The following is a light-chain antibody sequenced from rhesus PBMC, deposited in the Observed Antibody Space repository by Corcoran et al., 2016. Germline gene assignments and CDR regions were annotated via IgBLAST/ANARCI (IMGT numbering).Light chain of an antibody. CDR1: QVMSSW. CDR3: QQYNSAPFT. Sequence: DIQMTQSPSSLSASVGDRVTIPCRASQVMSSWLDWYQQEPGKDPKLMIYKASSLQIGVPARVSGSGSGTAFTLTISILQPEDFAPYYCQQYNSAPFTFGPGTKLDIK. V-gene: IGKV1-21*01. CDR2: KAS. J-gene: IGKJ3*01.